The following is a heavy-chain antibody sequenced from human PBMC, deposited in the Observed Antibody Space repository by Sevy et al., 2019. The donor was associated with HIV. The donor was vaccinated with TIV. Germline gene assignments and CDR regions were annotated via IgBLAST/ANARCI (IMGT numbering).Heavy chain of an antibody. Sequence: GGSLRLSCAASGFTFSTYWMHWVRQAPGKGLVWVSRINSDGNYRSYVESVEGRFTISRDNAQNTLFLQMNSLRVEDTAVYYCARESRGSLEGFDIWGQGTMVTVSS. V-gene: IGHV3-74*01. CDR1: GFTFSTYW. CDR3: ARESRGSLEGFDI. D-gene: IGHD1-26*01. J-gene: IGHJ3*02. CDR2: INSDGNYR.